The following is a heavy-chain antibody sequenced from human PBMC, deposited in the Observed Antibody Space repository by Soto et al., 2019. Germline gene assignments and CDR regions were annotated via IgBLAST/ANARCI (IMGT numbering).Heavy chain of an antibody. CDR3: ARDLHYDSESYLWRGWFDP. Sequence: QVQLVQSGAEVKKPGSSVKVSCKASGGTFSSYAISWVRQAPGQGLEWMGGIIPTFGTANYAQKFQGRVTITADESTSTAYMELGSLRSEDTAMYYCARDLHYDSESYLWRGWFDPWCQGTLVTVSS. J-gene: IGHJ5*02. CDR2: IIPTFGTA. D-gene: IGHD3-10*01. V-gene: IGHV1-69*01. CDR1: GGTFSSYA.